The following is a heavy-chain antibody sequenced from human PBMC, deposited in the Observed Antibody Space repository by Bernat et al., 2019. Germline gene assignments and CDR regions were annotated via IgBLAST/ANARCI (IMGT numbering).Heavy chain of an antibody. Sequence: QVQLVESGGGVVQPGRSLRLSCAASGFSFSSYGMHWVRQAPGKGLEWVAVIWYDGSNKYYADSVKGRFTISRDNSKNTLYLQMNSLRAEDTAVYYCAKDWYYYDSSGYTPLDYWGQGTLVTVSS. J-gene: IGHJ4*02. V-gene: IGHV3-33*06. CDR2: IWYDGSNK. CDR1: GFSFSSYG. D-gene: IGHD3-22*01. CDR3: AKDWYYYDSSGYTPLDY.